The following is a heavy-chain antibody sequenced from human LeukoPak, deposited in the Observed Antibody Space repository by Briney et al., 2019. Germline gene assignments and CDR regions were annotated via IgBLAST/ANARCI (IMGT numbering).Heavy chain of an antibody. J-gene: IGHJ4*02. CDR1: GGTFSSYA. V-gene: IGHV1-69*05. CDR2: IIPIFGTA. CDR3: ARAPRDPFYGGNSFSVS. Sequence: GSSVKVSRKASGGTFSSYAISWVRQAPGQGLEWMGRIIPIFGTANYAQKFQGRVTITTDESTSTAYMELSSLRSEDTAVYYCARAPRDPFYGGNSFSVSWGQGTLVTVSS. D-gene: IGHD4-23*01.